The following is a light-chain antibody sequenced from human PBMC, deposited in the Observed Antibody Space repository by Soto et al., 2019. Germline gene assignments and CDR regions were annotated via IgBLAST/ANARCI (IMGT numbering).Light chain of an antibody. J-gene: IGKJ4*01. Sequence: EIVLTQSPGTLSLSPGERATLSCRASQSVTGTFLAWYQHRPGQAPRLLIYDTSRRASGIPDRFSGSGSGTDFTLTISRLEPEDFAVYYCHQYGRSSPAFCGGTKVDIK. CDR3: HQYGRSSPA. CDR2: DTS. CDR1: QSVTGTF. V-gene: IGKV3-20*01.